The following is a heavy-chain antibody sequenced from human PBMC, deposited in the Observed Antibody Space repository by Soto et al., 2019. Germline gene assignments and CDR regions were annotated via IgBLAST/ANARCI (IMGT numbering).Heavy chain of an antibody. CDR1: GFSLSTSGVG. CDR3: AHRLIGYYYDSSGSNWFDP. D-gene: IGHD3-22*01. V-gene: IGHV2-5*02. J-gene: IGHJ5*02. CDR2: IYWDDDK. Sequence: QITLQESGPTLVKPTQTLTLTCTFSGFSLSTSGVGVGWIRQPPGKALEWLALIYWDDDKRYSPSLKSRLTITKDTSKNQVVLTMTNMDPVDTATYYCAHRLIGYYYDSSGSNWFDPWGQGTLVTVSS.